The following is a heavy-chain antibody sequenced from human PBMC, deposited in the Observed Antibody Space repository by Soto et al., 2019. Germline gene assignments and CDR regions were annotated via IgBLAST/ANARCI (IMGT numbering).Heavy chain of an antibody. V-gene: IGHV5-51*01. CDR1: GYSFTSYW. CDR2: IYPGDSDT. D-gene: IGHD5-18*01. Sequence: PGESLKISCKGSGYSFTSYWIGWVRQMPGKGLEWVGIIYPGDSDTRYSPSFQGQVTISADKSISTAYLQWSSLKASDTAMYYCARRGYSYGYDNYYSMDVWGQGTTVTVSS. J-gene: IGHJ6*02. CDR3: ARRGYSYGYDNYYSMDV.